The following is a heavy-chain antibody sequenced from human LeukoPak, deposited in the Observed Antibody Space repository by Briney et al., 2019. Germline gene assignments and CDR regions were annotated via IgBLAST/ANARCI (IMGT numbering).Heavy chain of an antibody. CDR2: IYYSGST. CDR3: ARHALVVVPADNNWFDP. Sequence: SETLSLTCTVSGGSISSSSYYWGWIRQPPGQGLEWIGRIYYSGSTYYNPSLKSRVTISVDTSKNQFSLKLSSVTAADTAVYYCARHALVVVPADNNWFDPWGQGTLVTVSS. J-gene: IGHJ5*02. V-gene: IGHV4-39*01. D-gene: IGHD2-2*01. CDR1: GGSISSSSYY.